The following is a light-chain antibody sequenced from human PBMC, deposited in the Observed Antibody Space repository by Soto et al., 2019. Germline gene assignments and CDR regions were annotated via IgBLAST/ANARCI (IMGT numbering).Light chain of an antibody. J-gene: IGLJ1*01. CDR2: SVS. Sequence: QSVLTQPASVSGSPGQSITISCSGTRSDIGTYDHVAWFQQFPGKTPKLVIYSVSDRPSGVSYRFSGSKSGNTASLTISGLQADDEADYYCISYTVSRSDVFGTGTKVTV. CDR3: ISYTVSRSDV. V-gene: IGLV2-14*01. CDR1: RSDIGTYDH.